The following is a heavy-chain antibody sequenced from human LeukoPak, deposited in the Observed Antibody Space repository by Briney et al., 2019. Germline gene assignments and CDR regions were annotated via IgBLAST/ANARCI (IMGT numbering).Heavy chain of an antibody. CDR3: ARDEKETFDP. Sequence: ASVKVPCKASGYTFTSYDFNWVRQAPGQGLEWMGWISAYNGNTNYAQKLQGRVTMTTDTSTSTAYMELRSLRSDDTAVYYCARDEKETFDPWGQGTLVTVSS. V-gene: IGHV1-18*01. J-gene: IGHJ5*02. CDR2: ISAYNGNT. CDR1: GYTFTSYD.